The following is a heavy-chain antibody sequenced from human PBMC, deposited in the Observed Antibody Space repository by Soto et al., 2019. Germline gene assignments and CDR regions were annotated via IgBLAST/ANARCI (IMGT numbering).Heavy chain of an antibody. J-gene: IGHJ4*02. CDR1: GYIFTSYY. CDR3: ARPPVPTGTTLYYFDY. Sequence: ASVKVSCKASGYIFTSYYMHWVRQAPGQGLERMGTIDPSAGSTTYAQNFQGRVTMTRDTSTSTVYLELNSLRSEDTAVYYCARPPVPTGTTLYYFDYWGQGTLVTVSS. V-gene: IGHV1-46*01. D-gene: IGHD1-1*01. CDR2: IDPSAGST.